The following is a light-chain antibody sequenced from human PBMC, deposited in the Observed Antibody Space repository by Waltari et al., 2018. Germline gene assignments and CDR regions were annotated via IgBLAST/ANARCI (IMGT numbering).Light chain of an antibody. CDR2: EVS. J-gene: IGKJ1*01. V-gene: IGKV3-15*01. Sequence: EIVMTQSPATLSVSPGERATLSCRASHRLSGNLAWYQQKPGQAPRLLMYEVSTRATGVRASFSGSESGTEFTLTISSIQSEDFAIYYCQQYQNWPRWTFGQGTKVDIK. CDR3: QQYQNWPRWT. CDR1: HRLSGN.